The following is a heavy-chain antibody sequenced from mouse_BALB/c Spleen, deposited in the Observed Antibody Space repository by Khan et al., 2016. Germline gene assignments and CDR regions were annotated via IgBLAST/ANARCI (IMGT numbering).Heavy chain of an antibody. J-gene: IGHJ2*01. D-gene: IGHD2-1*01. Sequence: EVKLQESGPGLVKPSQSLSLTCSVTGYSITSGYYWNWIRQFPENKLEWMGYISYDGSNDYRPSLKNRISITRDTSKNKFFLKLNSVTTEDTATYYCARGGGNYANYWGQGTTLTVSS. CDR2: ISYDGSN. V-gene: IGHV3-6*02. CDR1: GYSITSGYY. CDR3: ARGGGNYANY.